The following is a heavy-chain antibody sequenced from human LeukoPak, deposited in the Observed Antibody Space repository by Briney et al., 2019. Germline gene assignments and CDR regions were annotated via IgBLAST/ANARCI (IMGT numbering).Heavy chain of an antibody. CDR3: ARDSLIQYGSGSYWGFDY. CDR1: GFTFSNYW. D-gene: IGHD3-10*01. Sequence: GGSLRLSCAASGFTFSNYWMSWVRQAPGKGPEWVGDIKTDGSDKYYVGSVKGRFTIPRDNAKNSLYLQMNSLRAEDTAVYYCARDSLIQYGSGSYWGFDYWGQGILVTVSS. V-gene: IGHV3-7*03. J-gene: IGHJ4*02. CDR2: IKTDGSDK.